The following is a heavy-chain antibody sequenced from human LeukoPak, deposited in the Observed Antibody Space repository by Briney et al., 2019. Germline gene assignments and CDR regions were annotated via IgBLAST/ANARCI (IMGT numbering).Heavy chain of an antibody. Sequence: GGSLRLSCAASGFTFSSYWMSWVRQAPGKGLEWVANIKQDGSEKYYVDSVKGRFTISRDNSKNTLYLQMNSLRAEDTAVYYCARGRITMIHDAFDIWGQGTMVTVSS. CDR2: IKQDGSEK. CDR1: GFTFSSYW. CDR3: ARGRITMIHDAFDI. D-gene: IGHD3-22*01. V-gene: IGHV3-7*01. J-gene: IGHJ3*02.